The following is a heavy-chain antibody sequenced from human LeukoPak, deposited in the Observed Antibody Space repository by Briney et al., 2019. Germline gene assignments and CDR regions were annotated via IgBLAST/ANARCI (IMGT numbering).Heavy chain of an antibody. V-gene: IGHV1-69*13. CDR1: GGTFTSYA. D-gene: IGHD1-26*01. CDR2: IIPISGTT. CDR3: ARKLRLGGNWFDP. Sequence: GASVKVSCKTSGGTFTSYAINWVRQAPGQGLEWMGKIIPISGTTSYAQKFQGRVTFTADESTSTAYMELSSLRSEDTALYYCARKLRLGGNWFDPWGQGTLVTVSS. J-gene: IGHJ5*02.